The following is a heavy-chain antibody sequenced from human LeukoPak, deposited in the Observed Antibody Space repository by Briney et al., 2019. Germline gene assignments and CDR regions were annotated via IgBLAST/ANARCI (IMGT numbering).Heavy chain of an antibody. V-gene: IGHV3-30-3*01. D-gene: IGHD6-13*01. CDR2: ISYDGSNK. Sequence: GGSLRLSCAASGFTFSSYAMHWVRQAPGKGLEWVAVISYDGSNKYYADSVKGRFTISRDNSKNTLYLQMNSLRAEDTAVYYCARDLPDIAAAGYFDYWGQGTLVTVSS. CDR3: ARDLPDIAAAGYFDY. J-gene: IGHJ4*02. CDR1: GFTFSSYA.